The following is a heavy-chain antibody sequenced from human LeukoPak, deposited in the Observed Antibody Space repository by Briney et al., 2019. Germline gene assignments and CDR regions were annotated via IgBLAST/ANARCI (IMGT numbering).Heavy chain of an antibody. CDR2: IFYSGST. CDR1: XGSISTSNYY. CDR3: AKSNGYGLVDI. Sequence: CTVSXGSISTSNYYWGWVRQPPGKGLEWIGNIFYSGSTYYSPSLKSRVTISLETSRKQFSLKWKSVTAADRAGDSXAKSNGYGLVDIWGQGTMVTVSS. V-gene: IGHV4-39*07. J-gene: IGHJ3*02. D-gene: IGHD3-10*01.